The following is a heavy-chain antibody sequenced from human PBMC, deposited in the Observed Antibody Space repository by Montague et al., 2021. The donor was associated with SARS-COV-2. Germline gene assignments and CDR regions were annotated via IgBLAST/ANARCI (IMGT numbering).Heavy chain of an antibody. CDR3: ARHVSTGTGRGFIDD. D-gene: IGHD1-1*01. J-gene: IGHJ1*01. CDR2: FSFRVVP. Sequence: SETLSLTCTVSGGSITTDAYHWGWIRQSPGRVWDGIGPFSFRVVPSYTPPLRLRVNISLATSRPHFSLTLRSVTAADTAVYSCARHVSTGTGRGFIDDWGQGTLVTVSS. V-gene: IGHV4-39*01. CDR1: GGSITTDAYH.